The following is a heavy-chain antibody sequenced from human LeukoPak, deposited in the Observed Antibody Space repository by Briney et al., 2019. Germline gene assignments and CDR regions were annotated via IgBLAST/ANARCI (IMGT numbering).Heavy chain of an antibody. CDR1: GFTFSSYG. D-gene: IGHD3-22*01. CDR2: IWYDGSNK. V-gene: IGHV3-33*01. J-gene: IGHJ5*02. CDR3: ARDYYDSSGYPSFDP. Sequence: GGSLRLSCAASGFTFSSYGMHWVRQAPGKGLEWVAVIWYDGSNKYYADSVKGRFAISRDNSKNTLYLQMNSLRAEDTAVYYCARDYYDSSGYPSFDPWGQGTLVTVSS.